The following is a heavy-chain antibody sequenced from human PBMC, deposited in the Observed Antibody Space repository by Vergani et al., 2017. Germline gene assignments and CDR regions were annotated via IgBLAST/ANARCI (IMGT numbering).Heavy chain of an antibody. V-gene: IGHV3-NL1*01. CDR1: GFAFSIYG. CDR2: IYSGDET. D-gene: IGHD3-10*01. CDR3: ARGNYYGSGTYVDP. J-gene: IGHJ5*02. Sequence: QVQLVESGGGVVQPGGSLRLSCVASGFAFSIYGTHWVRQAPGKGLEWVSHIYSGDETYYADSVKGRVTISRDTSKNTLHLQINNLRVEDTAVYYCARGNYYGSGTYVDPWGQGTLVTVSS.